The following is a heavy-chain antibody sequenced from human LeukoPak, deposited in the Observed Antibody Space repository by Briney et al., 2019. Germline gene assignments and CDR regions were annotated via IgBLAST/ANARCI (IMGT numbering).Heavy chain of an antibody. CDR3: VRDNYGVDY. J-gene: IGHJ4*02. CDR1: GFTFSTYW. Sequence: GGSLRLSCAASGFTFSTYWMQWVRQAPGKGLVWVSHITSDGSTTTYADSVKGRFTTSRDNAKNTLYLQMNSLRAEDTAVYYCVRDNYGVDYWGQGTLLTVSS. D-gene: IGHD3-10*01. CDR2: ITSDGSTT. V-gene: IGHV3-74*03.